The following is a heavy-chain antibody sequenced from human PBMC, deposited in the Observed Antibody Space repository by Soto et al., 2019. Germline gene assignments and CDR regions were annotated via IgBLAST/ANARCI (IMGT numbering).Heavy chain of an antibody. Sequence: ASETLSLTCAVYGGSFSGYYWSWIRQPPGKGLEWIGEINHSGSTNYNPSLKSRVTISVDTSKNQFSLKLSSVTAADTAVYYCARENSYGYYCYGMDVWGQGTTVTVSS. CDR1: GGSFSGYY. CDR3: ARENSYGYYCYGMDV. CDR2: INHSGST. V-gene: IGHV4-34*01. J-gene: IGHJ6*02. D-gene: IGHD5-18*01.